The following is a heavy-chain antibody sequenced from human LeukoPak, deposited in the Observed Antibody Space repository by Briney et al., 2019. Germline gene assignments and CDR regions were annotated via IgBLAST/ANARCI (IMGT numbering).Heavy chain of an antibody. J-gene: IGHJ4*02. V-gene: IGHV4-4*02. Sequence: SETLSLTCAVSGGSISSSNWWSWVRQPPGKGLEWIGEIYHSGSTNYNPSLKSRVTISVDKSKNQFSLKLSSVTAADTAVYYCARVTGYRIEDYFDYWGQGTLVTVSS. D-gene: IGHD6-13*01. CDR2: IYHSGST. CDR1: GGSISSSNW. CDR3: ARVTGYRIEDYFDY.